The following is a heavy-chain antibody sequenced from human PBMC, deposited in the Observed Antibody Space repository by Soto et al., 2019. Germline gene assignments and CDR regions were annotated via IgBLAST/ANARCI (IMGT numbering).Heavy chain of an antibody. D-gene: IGHD5-12*01. J-gene: IGHJ4*02. CDR3: ARDQGVDIVATTVDY. CDR2: ISAYNGNT. V-gene: IGHV1-18*01. Sequence: ASVKVSCKASGYTFTSYGISWVRQAPGQGLEWMGWISAYNGNTNYAQKLQGRVTMTTDTSTSTAYMELRSLKSDDTAVYYCARDQGVDIVATTVDYWGQGTQVTVSS. CDR1: GYTFTSYG.